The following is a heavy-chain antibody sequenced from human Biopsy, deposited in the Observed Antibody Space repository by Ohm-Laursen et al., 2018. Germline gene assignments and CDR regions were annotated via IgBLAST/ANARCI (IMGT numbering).Heavy chain of an antibody. J-gene: IGHJ4*02. D-gene: IGHD7-27*01. CDR2: IYYTGHT. Sequence: TLSLTWIVSGGSTKSYYWNWIRQSPGKGLEWIGFIYYTGHTNYNPSLKSRATISVDTSKNQFSLKVISVTAADTAVYYCARLTGDPSYWGQGILVTVPS. CDR3: ARLTGDPSY. CDR1: GGSTKSYY. V-gene: IGHV4-59*01.